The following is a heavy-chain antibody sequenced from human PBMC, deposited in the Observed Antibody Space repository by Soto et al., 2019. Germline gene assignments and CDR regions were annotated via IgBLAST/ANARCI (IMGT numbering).Heavy chain of an antibody. CDR3: GRDSPPVDY. J-gene: IGHJ4*02. CDR2: ISAYNGNT. Sequence: QVQLVQSGAEVKKPGASVKVSCKASGYTFSNYGISWVRQAPGQGLEWMGWISAYNGNTKYAQKLQGRVTMTTETSSSTAYMELRSLRSDNKAVYYCGRDSPPVDYWGQGTLVTVSS. V-gene: IGHV1-18*01. CDR1: GYTFSNYG.